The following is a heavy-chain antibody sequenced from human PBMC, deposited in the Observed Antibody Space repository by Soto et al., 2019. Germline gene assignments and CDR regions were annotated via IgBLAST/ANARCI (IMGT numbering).Heavy chain of an antibody. CDR1: GFTICSCW. V-gene: IGHV3-74*01. CDR3: AKEFPSPSRYYLDY. Sequence: GGPLRVECAVAGFTICSCWMHQVSQAPGKGLVWVSRINSDGSSTSYADSVKGRFTISRDNSKNTLYLQMNSLRAEDTAVYYCAKEFPSPSRYYLDYWCQGTLVTVSS. D-gene: IGHD3-10*01. CDR2: INSDGSST. J-gene: IGHJ4*02.